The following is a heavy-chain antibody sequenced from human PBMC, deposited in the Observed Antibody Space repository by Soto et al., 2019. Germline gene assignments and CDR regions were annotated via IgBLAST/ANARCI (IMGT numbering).Heavy chain of an antibody. CDR1: GFTFSSYS. V-gene: IGHV3-48*01. CDR2: ISSSSSTM. Sequence: GGSLRLSCAASGFTFSSYSMNWVRQAPGKGLEWVSYISSSSSTMYYADSVKGRFTISRDNAKNSLYLQMNSLRAEDTAVYYCARKGYCSSTSCYAHYYYYYGMDVWGQGTTVTVSS. D-gene: IGHD2-2*01. CDR3: ARKGYCSSTSCYAHYYYYYGMDV. J-gene: IGHJ6*02.